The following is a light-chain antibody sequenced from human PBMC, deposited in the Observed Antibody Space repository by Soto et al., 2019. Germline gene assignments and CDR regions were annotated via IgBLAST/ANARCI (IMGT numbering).Light chain of an antibody. CDR3: CSYAGSSTPNYA. V-gene: IGLV2-23*01. J-gene: IGLJ1*01. CDR2: EGS. Sequence: QSVLTQPASVSGSPGQSITISCTGTSSDVGSYNLVSWYQQHPGKAPKLMIYEGSKRPSGVSNRFSGSKSGNTASLTISGLQAEDEADYYCCSYAGSSTPNYAFGTGTKVTVL. CDR1: SSDVGSYNL.